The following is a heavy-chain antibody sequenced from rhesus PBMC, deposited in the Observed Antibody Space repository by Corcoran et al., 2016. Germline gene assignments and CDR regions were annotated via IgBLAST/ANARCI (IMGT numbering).Heavy chain of an antibody. CDR3: ARIGPYSSIYYFDY. CDR2: IDWDDGK. Sequence: QVTLKESGPALVKPTQNLTLTCTFSGLSLRTSGMRVSWIRQPPGKALEWLARIDWDDGKYYITSLKRRLTISKYTSKNQVFLTLTIMVPVYTATYYCARIGPYSSIYYFDYWGQGVLVTVSS. CDR1: GLSLRTSGMR. D-gene: IGHD6-19*01. V-gene: IGHV2S2*01. J-gene: IGHJ4*01.